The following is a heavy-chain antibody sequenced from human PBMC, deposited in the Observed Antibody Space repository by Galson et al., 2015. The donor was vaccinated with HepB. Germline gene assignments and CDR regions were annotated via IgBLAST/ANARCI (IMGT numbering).Heavy chain of an antibody. CDR1: GFTFSSYG. V-gene: IGHV3-30*18. CDR2: ISYDGSNK. Sequence: SLRLSCAASGFTFSSYGMHWVRQAPGKGLEWVAVISYDGSNKYYADSVKGRFTISRDNSKNTLYLQMNSLRAEDTAVYYCAKAGFWLGDNYYYMDVWGKGTTVTVSS. D-gene: IGHD3-10*01. J-gene: IGHJ6*03. CDR3: AKAGFWLGDNYYYMDV.